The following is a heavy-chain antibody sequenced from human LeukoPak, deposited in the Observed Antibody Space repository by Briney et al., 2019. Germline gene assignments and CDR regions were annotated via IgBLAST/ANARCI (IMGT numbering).Heavy chain of an antibody. J-gene: IGHJ3*02. V-gene: IGHV4-4*07. Sequence: SETLSLTCTVSGGSISSYYWSWIRQSAGKGLEWIGRIYTSGSTNYNPSLKSRVTISVDKSKNQFSLKLSSVTAADTAVYYCARDPNFSAFDIWGQGTMVTVSS. CDR2: IYTSGST. CDR1: GGSISSYY. CDR3: ARDPNFSAFDI.